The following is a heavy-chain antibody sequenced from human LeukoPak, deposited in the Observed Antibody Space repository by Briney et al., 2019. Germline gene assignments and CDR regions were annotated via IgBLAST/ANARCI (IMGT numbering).Heavy chain of an antibody. CDR1: GGTFSSYA. Sequence: ASVKVSCKASGGTFSSYAISWVRQVPGQGLEWMGGIIPIFGTANYAQKFQGRVTITADESTSTAYMELSSLRSEDTAVYYCVKGGRWVKQTYYFDYWGQGTLVTVSS. J-gene: IGHJ4*02. V-gene: IGHV1-69*13. D-gene: IGHD4-23*01. CDR2: IIPIFGTA. CDR3: VKGGRWVKQTYYFDY.